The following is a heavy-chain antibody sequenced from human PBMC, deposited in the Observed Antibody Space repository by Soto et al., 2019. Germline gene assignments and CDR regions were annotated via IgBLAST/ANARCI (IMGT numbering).Heavy chain of an antibody. V-gene: IGHV4-30-4*01. J-gene: IGHJ4*02. CDR1: GASISGVDYY. D-gene: IGHD2-2*01. Sequence: QVQLQESGPGLVKTSPTLSLTCTGSGASISGVDYYCAWIRQPPGKGLEWIGSIYYTGNTASNPSLESRLSIAVDPSNTHFAPRLTAVTAPDTAVYSCASATYESSTYYLDDWGQGTLVTVSS. CDR2: IYYTGNT. CDR3: ASATYESSTYYLDD.